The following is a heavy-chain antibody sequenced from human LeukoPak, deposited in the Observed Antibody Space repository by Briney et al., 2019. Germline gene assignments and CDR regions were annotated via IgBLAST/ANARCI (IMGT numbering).Heavy chain of an antibody. CDR1: GGSISSSNYY. J-gene: IGHJ4*02. CDR2: IYYSGTT. Sequence: SETLSLTCTVSGGSISSSNYYWGWIRQPPGKGLEWIGSIYYSGTTFYSSSLKSRVIISVDTSKNQFSLKLSSVTATDTAVYYCARHEAQDFDYWGQGTLVTVSS. V-gene: IGHV4-39*01. CDR3: ARHEAQDFDY.